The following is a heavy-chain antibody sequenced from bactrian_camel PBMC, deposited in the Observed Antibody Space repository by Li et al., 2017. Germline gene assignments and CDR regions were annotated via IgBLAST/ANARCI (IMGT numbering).Heavy chain of an antibody. CDR1: GFTFTFSNYW. V-gene: IGHV3S25*01. CDR2: INSGGGTT. Sequence: QLVESGGGLVQPGGSLRLSCAASGFTFTFSNYWMNWVRQAPGKGLEWVSTINSGGGTTYSADSVKGRFTISRDNAKNTVYLQMNSLKPEDTAMYYCASAAYNSNWSRLEKRYYKYWGQGTQVTVS. D-gene: IGHD6*01. CDR3: ASAAYNSNWSRLEKRYYKY. J-gene: IGHJ4*01.